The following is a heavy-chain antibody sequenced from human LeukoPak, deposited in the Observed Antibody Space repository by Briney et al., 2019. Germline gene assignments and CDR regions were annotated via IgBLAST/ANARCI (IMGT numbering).Heavy chain of an antibody. CDR2: ISSSGSTI. J-gene: IGHJ4*02. CDR1: GFTFSTYE. V-gene: IGHV3-48*03. CDR3: AKGATATATYYFDY. D-gene: IGHD2-15*01. Sequence: GGSLRLSCAASGFTFSTYEMKWVRQAPGKGLEWVSYISSSGSTIYYADSVKGRFTISRDNSKNTLYLQMNSLRAEDTAVYYCAKGATATATYYFDYWGQGTLVTVSS.